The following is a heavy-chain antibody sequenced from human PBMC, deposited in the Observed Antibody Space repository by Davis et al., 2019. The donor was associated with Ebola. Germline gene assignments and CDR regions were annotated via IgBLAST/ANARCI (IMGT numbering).Heavy chain of an antibody. D-gene: IGHD3-10*01. Sequence: GGSLRLSCAATGFTVTTYGMSWVRQAPGKGLEWVSAINRKEYYADSVKGRFTISRDNANNSLYLQMNSLRPEDTAFYYCVKGRSGYGSGHLDNWGQGTLVTVSS. CDR3: VKGRSGYGSGHLDN. CDR2: INRKE. CDR1: GFTVTTYG. V-gene: IGHV3-23*01. J-gene: IGHJ4*02.